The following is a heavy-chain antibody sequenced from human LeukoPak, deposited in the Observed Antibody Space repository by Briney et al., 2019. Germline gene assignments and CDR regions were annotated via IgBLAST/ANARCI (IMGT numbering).Heavy chain of an antibody. J-gene: IGHJ5*02. D-gene: IGHD6-6*01. Sequence: ASVKVSCKTSGYNFTGYHIHWVRQAPGQGLEWMGWIHPGTGDTRYTRKFQGRVTMTRDTSINTAYLELSGLKSNDTAVYYRARKGAEYSRSPLLNAWFDPWGQGTLITVSS. CDR1: GYNFTGYH. CDR3: ARKGAEYSRSPLLNAWFDP. V-gene: IGHV1-2*02. CDR2: IHPGTGDT.